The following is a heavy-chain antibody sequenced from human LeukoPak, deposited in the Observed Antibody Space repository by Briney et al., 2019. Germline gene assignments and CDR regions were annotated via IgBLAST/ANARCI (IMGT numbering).Heavy chain of an antibody. CDR1: GFPFSSHG. J-gene: IGHJ4*02. V-gene: IGHV3-23*01. CDR2: ISPGGGPT. Sequence: GGSLRLSCAGSGFPFSSHGMNWVRQAPGKGLEWVSGISPGGGPTYYADSVKGRFTISRDNSKNTLYLQMNSLRAEDTAVYYCARAELLSLDYWGQGTLVTVSS. D-gene: IGHD2-21*02. CDR3: ARAELLSLDY.